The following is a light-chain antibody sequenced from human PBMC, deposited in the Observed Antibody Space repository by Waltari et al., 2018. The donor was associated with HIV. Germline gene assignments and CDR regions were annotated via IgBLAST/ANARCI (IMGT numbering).Light chain of an antibody. Sequence: QSVLTQPPSVSGAPGQRVTISCPRSSSNTGSRSALHWYPQLPGTAPRLLIYDNTIGPSGVPDRFAGSKAGTSASLAIAGLQEEDEAVYYCQTYDRSLSVWVFGGGTKVTVL. CDR2: DNT. J-gene: IGLJ3*02. CDR3: QTYDRSLSVWV. CDR1: SSNTGSRSA. V-gene: IGLV1-40*01.